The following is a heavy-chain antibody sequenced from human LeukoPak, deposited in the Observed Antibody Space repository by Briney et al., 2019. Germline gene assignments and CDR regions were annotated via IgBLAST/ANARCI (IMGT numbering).Heavy chain of an antibody. V-gene: IGHV4-59*01. Sequence: SETLSLTCTVSGGSISSYYWSWMRQPPGKGLEWIGYISYSGSTNYNPSLKSRVTISVDTSKKQFSLKLTSVTAADTAVYYCARDYDSDYVGYYYYYMDVWGKGTTVTVSS. CDR3: ARDYDSDYVGYYYYYMDV. CDR2: ISYSGST. CDR1: GGSISSYY. J-gene: IGHJ6*03. D-gene: IGHD4-11*01.